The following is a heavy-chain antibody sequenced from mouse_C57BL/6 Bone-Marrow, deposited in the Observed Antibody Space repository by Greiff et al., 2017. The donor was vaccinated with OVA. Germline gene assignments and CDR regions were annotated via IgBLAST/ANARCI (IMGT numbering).Heavy chain of an antibody. V-gene: IGHV1-50*01. CDR1: GYTFTSYW. J-gene: IGHJ3*01. CDR3: ARWVDSSDAY. Sequence: VQLQQPGAELVKPGASVKLSCKASGYTFTSYWMQWVKQRPGQGLEWIGEIDPSDSYTNYNQKFKGKATLTVDTSSSTAYMQLSSLTSEDSAVYYCARWVDSSDAYWGQGTLVTVSA. D-gene: IGHD3-2*02. CDR2: IDPSDSYT.